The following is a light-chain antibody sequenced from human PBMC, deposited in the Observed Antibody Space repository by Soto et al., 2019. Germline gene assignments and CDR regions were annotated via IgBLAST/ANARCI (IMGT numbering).Light chain of an antibody. CDR1: QSLRSS. CDR3: QQYNDWPRT. J-gene: IGKJ1*01. V-gene: IGKV3-15*01. Sequence: EIVMTQYPATLSVSPGERATLSCRAGQSLRSSLAWYQQKPGQAPRLLIYDASTRATGIPARFSGSGSGTEFTLTISSLQSEDFAVYYCQQYNDWPRTFGQGTKVDIK. CDR2: DAS.